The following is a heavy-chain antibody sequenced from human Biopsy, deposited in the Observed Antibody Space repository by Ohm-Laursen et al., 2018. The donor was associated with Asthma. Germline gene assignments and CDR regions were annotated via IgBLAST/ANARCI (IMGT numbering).Heavy chain of an antibody. V-gene: IGHV1-69*13. D-gene: IGHD2-2*01. J-gene: IGHJ4*02. CDR2: INSVFGTT. Sequence: ASVKVSCKSLGGTFNTYVIGWVRQAPGQGLEWKGGINSVFGTTTYPKKFQDRVTITADDSTSTVYMELSSLRSEDTAVYYCARKAGSCISRTCYSLDFWGQGTLVTVSS. CDR3: ARKAGSCISRTCYSLDF. CDR1: GGTFNTYV.